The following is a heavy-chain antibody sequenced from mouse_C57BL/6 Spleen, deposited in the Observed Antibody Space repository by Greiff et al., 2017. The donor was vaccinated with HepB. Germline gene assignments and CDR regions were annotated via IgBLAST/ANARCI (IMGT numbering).Heavy chain of an antibody. CDR2: ISAGGSYT. J-gene: IGHJ3*01. Sequence: EVQVVESGGGLVKPGGSLKLSCAASGFTFSSYAMSWVRQTPEKRLEWVATISAGGSYTYYPDNVKGRYTITRDKAKNNLYLQMSHLTSEDTAMYYCARCGDYEGGFAYWGQGTLVTVSS. D-gene: IGHD1-1*01. CDR1: GFTFSSYA. V-gene: IGHV5-4*01. CDR3: ARCGDYEGGFAY.